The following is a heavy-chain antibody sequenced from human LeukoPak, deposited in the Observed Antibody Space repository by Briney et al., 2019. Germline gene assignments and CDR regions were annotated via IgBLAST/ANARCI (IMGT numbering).Heavy chain of an antibody. Sequence: GGSLRLSCAASGFTFSNYSMNWVRQAPGKGLEWVSSVSSSSSYIYYADSVKGRFTISRDNAKNSLYLQMNSLRAEDTAVYYCARDVPYYYESSGYYSLGFDIWGQGTMVTVSS. CDR3: ARDVPYYYESSGYYSLGFDI. J-gene: IGHJ3*02. CDR2: VSSSSSYI. CDR1: GFTFSNYS. V-gene: IGHV3-21*01. D-gene: IGHD3-22*01.